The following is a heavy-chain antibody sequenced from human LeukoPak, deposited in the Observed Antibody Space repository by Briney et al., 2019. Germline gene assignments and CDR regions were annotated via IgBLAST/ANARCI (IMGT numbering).Heavy chain of an antibody. CDR2: ITTYNGNT. D-gene: IGHD4-17*01. V-gene: IGHV1-18*01. CDR3: ARSYDYGDDVGDFDY. J-gene: IGHJ4*02. CDR1: GYTFTSYP. Sequence: ASVKVSFKASGYTFTSYPFSWVRQAPGQGLEGMGWITTYNGNTHYAQKLQGRVTMATETSTNTAYMDLRGLRTDDTEVYYCARSYDYGDDVGDFDYWGQGTLVTVSS.